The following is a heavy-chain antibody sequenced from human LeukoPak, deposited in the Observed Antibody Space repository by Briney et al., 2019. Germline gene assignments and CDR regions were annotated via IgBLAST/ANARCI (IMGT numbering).Heavy chain of an antibody. Sequence: GGSPRLSCAASGFTFSSYSMNWVRQAPGKGLEWVSSISSSSSYIYYADSVKGRFTISRDNAKNSLYLQTNSLRAEDTAVYYCARTEWEVADYWGQGTLVTVSS. CDR2: ISSSSSYI. CDR3: ARTEWEVADY. J-gene: IGHJ4*02. CDR1: GFTFSSYS. D-gene: IGHD1-26*01. V-gene: IGHV3-21*01.